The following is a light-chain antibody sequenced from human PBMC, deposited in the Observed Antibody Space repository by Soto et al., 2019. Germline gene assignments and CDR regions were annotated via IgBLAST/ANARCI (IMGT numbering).Light chain of an antibody. CDR1: SSDVGSHNY. Sequence: QSVLTQPASVSGSPGQSITISCTGTSSDVGSHNYVSWYQHHPGKAPKLIIFDVSNRPSGVSNRFSGSKSGNTASLTISGLQAEDEADYYCSSYTSTSTVYVFGAGTQLTVL. J-gene: IGLJ7*01. CDR2: DVS. CDR3: SSYTSTSTVYV. V-gene: IGLV2-14*03.